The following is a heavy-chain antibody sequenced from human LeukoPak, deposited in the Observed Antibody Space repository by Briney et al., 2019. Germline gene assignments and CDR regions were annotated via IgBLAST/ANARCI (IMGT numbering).Heavy chain of an antibody. CDR2: INHSGST. CDR3: ARGIQLWLDY. Sequence: SEALSLTCAVYGGSFSGYYWSWIRQPPGKGLEWIGEINHSGSTNYNPSLKSRVTISVDTSKNQFSLKLSSVTAADTAVYYCARGIQLWLDYWGQGTLVTVSS. V-gene: IGHV4-34*01. J-gene: IGHJ4*02. D-gene: IGHD5-18*01. CDR1: GGSFSGYY.